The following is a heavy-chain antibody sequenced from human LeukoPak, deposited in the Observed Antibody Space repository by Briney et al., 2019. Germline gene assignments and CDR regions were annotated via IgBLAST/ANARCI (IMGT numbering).Heavy chain of an antibody. CDR3: PSSNLRILTAFIYYYYYGMDV. CDR2: INPNSGGT. J-gene: IGHJ6*02. D-gene: IGHD3-9*01. V-gene: IGHV1-2*02. Sequence: ASVKVSCKASGYSFTGYYMHWVRQAPGQGLEWMGWINPNSGGTNYAQKFQGRVTMTRDTSISTAYMELSRLRSDDTAVYYCPSSNLRILTAFIYYYYYGMDVWGQGTTVTVSS. CDR1: GYSFTGYY.